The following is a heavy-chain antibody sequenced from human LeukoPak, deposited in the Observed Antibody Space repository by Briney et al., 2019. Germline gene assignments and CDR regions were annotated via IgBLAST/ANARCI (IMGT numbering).Heavy chain of an antibody. Sequence: TGGSLRLSCAASGLTFSSYWMHWVRQAPGKGLVCVSRINSDGSSTNYADSVKGRFTISRDNAKNTLYLQMNSLRAEDTVVYYCARGGNSPDYWGQGTLVTVSS. V-gene: IGHV3-74*01. CDR3: ARGGNSPDY. D-gene: IGHD4-11*01. CDR2: INSDGSST. J-gene: IGHJ4*02. CDR1: GLTFSSYW.